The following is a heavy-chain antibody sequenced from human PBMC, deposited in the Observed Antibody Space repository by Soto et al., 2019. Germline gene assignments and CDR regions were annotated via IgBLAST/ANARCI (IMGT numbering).Heavy chain of an antibody. D-gene: IGHD3-10*01. CDR3: ARAKLCNTISCPHSFDI. V-gene: IGHV4-4*02. Sequence: SETRSLTCDVSGASISTNNWWSWVRQSPGQGLEWIAEVYHSGTTNSNPSLKSRVTISVDTSKNQFSLMLASVTAADTAVYYCARAKLCNTISCPHSFDIWGQGTLVTVSS. J-gene: IGHJ4*02. CDR1: GASISTNNW. CDR2: VYHSGTT.